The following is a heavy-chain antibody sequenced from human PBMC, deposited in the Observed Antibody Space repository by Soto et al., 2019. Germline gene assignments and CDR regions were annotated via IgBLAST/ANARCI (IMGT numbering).Heavy chain of an antibody. CDR3: AREYLDYYYYGMDV. J-gene: IGHJ6*02. CDR1: GGSVSSGSYY. V-gene: IGHV4-61*01. Sequence: PSETLSLTCTVSGGSVSSGSYYWSWIRQPPGKGLEWIWYIYYSGSTNYNPSLKSRVTISVDTSKDQFSLKLSSVTAADTAVYYCAREYLDYYYYGMDVWGQGTTVTVSS. CDR2: IYYSGST.